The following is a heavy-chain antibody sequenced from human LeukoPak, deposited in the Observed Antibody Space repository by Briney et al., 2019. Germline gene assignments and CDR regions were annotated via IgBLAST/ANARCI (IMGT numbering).Heavy chain of an antibody. CDR2: ISESSSFI. J-gene: IGHJ5*02. CDR3: ARQRGYCSSGVCRGWFDP. CDR1: GFTFRNYN. V-gene: IGHV3-21*01. Sequence: PGGSLRLSCAASGFTFRNYNTNWVRQAPGKGLEWVSSISESSSFIQYADSLKGRFAISRDNAKNSLYLQMSSLRAEDTAVYYCARQRGYCSSGVCRGWFDPWGQGTLVTVSS. D-gene: IGHD2-8*01.